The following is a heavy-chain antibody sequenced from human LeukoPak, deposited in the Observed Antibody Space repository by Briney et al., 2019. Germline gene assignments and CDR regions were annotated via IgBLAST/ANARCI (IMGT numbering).Heavy chain of an antibody. V-gene: IGHV3-23*01. J-gene: IGHJ4*02. CDR3: AKDSRLSYFDY. CDR2: ISGRRGST. Sequence: GGSLRLSCAASGFTFSSYAMGWVRQAPGKGLEWVSTISGRRGSTYYADSVKGRFTISRDNSKNTLYLQMNSLRAEDTAVYYCAKDSRLSYFDYWGQGTLVTVSS. D-gene: IGHD4/OR15-4a*01. CDR1: GFTFSSYA.